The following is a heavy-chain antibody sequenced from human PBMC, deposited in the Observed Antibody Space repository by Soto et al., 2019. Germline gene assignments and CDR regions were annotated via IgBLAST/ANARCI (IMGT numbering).Heavy chain of an antibody. J-gene: IGHJ4*02. D-gene: IGHD5-18*01. CDR2: ISSDGSIT. Sequence: GGSLRLSCAASGFAISAYWIHWVRQAPGGGLVWLSRISSDGSITNYADSVKGRFTVSRDSAKNTVYLQMNSLRVDDTAVYYCVRPLTAPGFWGQGTLVTVSS. CDR3: VRPLTAPGF. CDR1: GFAISAYW. V-gene: IGHV3-74*01.